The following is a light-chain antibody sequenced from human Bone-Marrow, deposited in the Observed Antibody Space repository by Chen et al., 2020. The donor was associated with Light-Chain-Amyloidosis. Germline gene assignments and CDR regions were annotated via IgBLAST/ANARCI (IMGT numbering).Light chain of an antibody. J-gene: IGKJ4*01. CDR2: GSS. CDR1: QTISSNY. V-gene: IGKV3-20*01. Sequence: EIVLTQSPGTLSLSPGEGANLSCRASQTISSNYLTWYQQKFGQAPRLLIYGSSSRATGIPDRFTGSGSWTDFTLTINSLEPEDFAMYYCQQYGTSPLTFGGGTKVEIK. CDR3: QQYGTSPLT.